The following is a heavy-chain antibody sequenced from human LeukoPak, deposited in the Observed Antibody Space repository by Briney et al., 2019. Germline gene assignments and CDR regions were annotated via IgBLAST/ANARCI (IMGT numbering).Heavy chain of an antibody. D-gene: IGHD4-17*01. Sequence: GASVNVSCKASGYTFTSYYMHWVRQAPGQGLEGMGIVNPSGGSTSYAQKFQGRVTMTRDTSTSTVYMELSSLRSEDTAVYYCARDWTHDYGDAGGAFDIWGQGTMVTVSS. CDR2: VNPSGGST. V-gene: IGHV1-46*01. CDR1: GYTFTSYY. J-gene: IGHJ3*02. CDR3: ARDWTHDYGDAGGAFDI.